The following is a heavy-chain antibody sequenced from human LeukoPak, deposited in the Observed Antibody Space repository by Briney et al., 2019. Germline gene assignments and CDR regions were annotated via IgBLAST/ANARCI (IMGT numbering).Heavy chain of an antibody. J-gene: IGHJ4*02. CDR1: GGTFSSYA. Sequence: SVKVSCKASGGTFSSYAISWVRQAPGQGLEWMGGIIPIFGTANYAQKFQGRVTITADKSTSTAYMELSRLRSDDAAVYYCARVKVVVTPSPFDYWGQGTLVTVSS. D-gene: IGHD2-21*02. CDR3: ARVKVVVTPSPFDY. CDR2: IIPIFGTA. V-gene: IGHV1-69*06.